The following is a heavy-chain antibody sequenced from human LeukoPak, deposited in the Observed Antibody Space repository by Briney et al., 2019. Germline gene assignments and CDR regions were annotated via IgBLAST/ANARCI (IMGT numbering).Heavy chain of an antibody. V-gene: IGHV3-7*01. CDR2: IKGDGSAT. CDR1: GFTFSDYL. Sequence: GGSLRLSCVVSGFTFSDYLMTWVRQAPGKGPEWVANIKGDGSATAYVDSVKGRFIISRDNAKNSLYLQMNSLRAEDTAVYYCARDPYDRGGYGAFDMWGQGTMVTVSS. D-gene: IGHD3-22*01. CDR3: ARDPYDRGGYGAFDM. J-gene: IGHJ3*02.